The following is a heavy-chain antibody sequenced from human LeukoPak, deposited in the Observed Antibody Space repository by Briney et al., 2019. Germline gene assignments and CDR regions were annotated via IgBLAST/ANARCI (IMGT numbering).Heavy chain of an antibody. J-gene: IGHJ6*03. V-gene: IGHV1-24*01. Sequence: ASVKVSCKVSGYTLTELSMHWVRQAPGKGLEWMGGFDPEDGETIYAQKFQGRVTMTEDTSTDTAYMELSSLRSEDTAVYYCATASGSYSNFYYYYYMDVWGKGTTVTVSS. CDR3: ATASGSYSNFYYYYYMDV. CDR2: FDPEDGET. CDR1: GYTLTELS. D-gene: IGHD1-26*01.